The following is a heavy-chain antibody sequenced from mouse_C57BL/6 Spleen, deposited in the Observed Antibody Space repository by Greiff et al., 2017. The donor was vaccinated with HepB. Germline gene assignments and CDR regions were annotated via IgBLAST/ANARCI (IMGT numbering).Heavy chain of an antibody. Sequence: QVTLKESGPGILQSSQTLSLTCSFSGFSLSTSGMGVSWIRQPSGKGLEWLAHIYWDDDKRYNPSLKRRLTISKDTSRNQVFLKITSVDTADTATYYCARRPTTVVEGWYFDVWGTGTTVTVSS. J-gene: IGHJ1*03. D-gene: IGHD1-1*01. CDR1: GFSLSTSGMG. CDR3: ARRPTTVVEGWYFDV. CDR2: IYWDDDK. V-gene: IGHV8-12*01.